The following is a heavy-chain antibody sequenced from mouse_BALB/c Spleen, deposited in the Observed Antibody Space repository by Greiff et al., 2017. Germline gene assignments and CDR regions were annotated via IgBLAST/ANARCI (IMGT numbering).Heavy chain of an antibody. D-gene: IGHD2-13*01. CDR1: GFNIKDYY. CDR2: IDPENGNT. J-gene: IGHJ4*01. Sequence: EVKLQESGAELVRPGALVKLSCKASGFNIKDYYMHWVKQRPEQGLEWIGWIDPENGNTIYDPKFQGKASITADTSSNTAYLQLSSLTSEDTAVYYCARGGGDYLYYYAMDYWGQGTSVTVSS. CDR3: ARGGGDYLYYYAMDY. V-gene: IGHV14-1*02.